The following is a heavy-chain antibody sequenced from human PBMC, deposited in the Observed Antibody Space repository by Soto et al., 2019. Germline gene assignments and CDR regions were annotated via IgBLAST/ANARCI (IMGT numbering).Heavy chain of an antibody. D-gene: IGHD3-10*01. CDR1: GGSIRSGDYY. Sequence: PSDTLSLTCTVSGGSIRSGDYYWSWIRQPPGKGLEWIGYIYYSGSTYYNPSLKSRVTISVDTSKNQFSLKLSSVTAADTAVYYCARHGEPPYFDYWGQGTLVTVSS. CDR2: IYYSGST. V-gene: IGHV4-30-4*02. CDR3: ARHGEPPYFDY. J-gene: IGHJ4*02.